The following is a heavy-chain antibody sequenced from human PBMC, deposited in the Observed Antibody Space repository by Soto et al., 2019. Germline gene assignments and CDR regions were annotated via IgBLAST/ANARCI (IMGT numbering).Heavy chain of an antibody. J-gene: IGHJ4*02. Sequence: GESLKISCGASGFTFSSCVMTWVRQAPGKGLEWVSCITESGTGTYYADSVKGRFTISRDNLKNTLYLQMNSLRAEDTAVYYCAKGGYSYGDPFDYWGQGTLVTVSS. CDR3: AKGGYSYGDPFDY. CDR1: GFTFSSCV. CDR2: ITESGTGT. V-gene: IGHV3-23*01. D-gene: IGHD5-18*01.